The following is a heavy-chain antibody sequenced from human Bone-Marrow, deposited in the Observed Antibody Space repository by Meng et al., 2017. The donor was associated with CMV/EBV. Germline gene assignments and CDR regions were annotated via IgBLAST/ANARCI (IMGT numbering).Heavy chain of an antibody. D-gene: IGHD3-16*01. Sequence: GESLKISCAASGFTVSSNDMSWVRQAPGKGLEWVSVIYSGGSTYYADSVKGRFTISRDNAKNSLYLQMNSLRAGDTAVYYCARGVHWASFDYWGQGTLVTVSS. CDR1: GFTVSSND. CDR3: ARGVHWASFDY. V-gene: IGHV3-66*01. CDR2: IYSGGST. J-gene: IGHJ4*02.